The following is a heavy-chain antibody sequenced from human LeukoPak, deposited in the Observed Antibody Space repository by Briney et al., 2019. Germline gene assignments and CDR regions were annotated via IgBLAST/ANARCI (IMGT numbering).Heavy chain of an antibody. CDR2: IYYSGST. CDR3: ARALGFWSGYYLIDY. J-gene: IGHJ4*02. Sequence: SETLSLTCTVSGGSISSGDYYWRWLRQPPGKGLEWIGYIYYSGSTYYNPSLKSRVTISVDTSKNQFSLKLSSVTAADTAVYYCARALGFWSGYYLIDYWGQGTLVTVSS. V-gene: IGHV4-30-4*08. D-gene: IGHD3-3*01. CDR1: GGSISSGDYY.